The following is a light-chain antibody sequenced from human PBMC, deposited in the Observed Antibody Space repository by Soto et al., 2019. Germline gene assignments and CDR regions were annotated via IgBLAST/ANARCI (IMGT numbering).Light chain of an antibody. V-gene: IGKV3D-20*01. CDR3: QQYGSSPLT. CDR2: DAS. J-gene: IGKJ5*01. Sequence: ELVMTQSPATLSVSPGERATLSCRASQSVSSNLAWYQQKPGLAPRLLIYDASTRATGIPDRFSGSGSGTDFTLTISRLEPEDFAVYHCQQYGSSPLTFGQGTRLEIK. CDR1: QSVSSN.